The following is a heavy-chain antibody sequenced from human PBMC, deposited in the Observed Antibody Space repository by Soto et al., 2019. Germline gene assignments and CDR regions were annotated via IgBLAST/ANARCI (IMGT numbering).Heavy chain of an antibody. CDR1: GGSISSGGYY. J-gene: IGHJ4*01. V-gene: IGHV4-31*03. D-gene: IGHD5-12*01. Sequence: SETLSLTCTVSGGSISSGGYYWSWIRQHPGKGLEWIGYIYYIGSTYYNPSLKSRVTISVDTSKNQFSLRLTSVTAADTAVYYCARGYSGYDAALDYWGQGTLVTVSS. CDR3: ARGYSGYDAALDY. CDR2: IYYIGST.